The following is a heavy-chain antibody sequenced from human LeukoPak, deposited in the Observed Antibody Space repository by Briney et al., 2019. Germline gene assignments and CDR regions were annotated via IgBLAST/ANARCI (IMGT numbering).Heavy chain of an antibody. CDR1: GFTFSSYW. V-gene: IGHV3-74*01. Sequence: GGSLRLSCAASGFTFSSYWMHWVRQAPGEGLVWVSRINSDGSSTSYADSVKGRSTISRDNAKNSLYLQMNSLRAEHTAVYYCAELGITMIGGVWGKGTTVTISS. D-gene: IGHD3-10*02. J-gene: IGHJ6*04. CDR3: AELGITMIGGV. CDR2: INSDGSST.